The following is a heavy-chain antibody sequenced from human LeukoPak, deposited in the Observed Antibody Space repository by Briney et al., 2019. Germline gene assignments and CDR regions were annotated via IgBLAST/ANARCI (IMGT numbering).Heavy chain of an antibody. V-gene: IGHV4-59*01. CDR1: SGSISDYY. CDR2: ISYSGDS. D-gene: IGHD3-22*01. J-gene: IGHJ3*02. CDR3: ARDTRWHSGYWDGAFDI. Sequence: SETLSLTCTVSSGSISDYYWSWIRRPPGKGLEWIGYISYSGDSNYNPSLQSRVTISVDTSKNQLSLKLTSVTAADTAVYYCARDTRWHSGYWDGAFDIWGQGTMVTVSS.